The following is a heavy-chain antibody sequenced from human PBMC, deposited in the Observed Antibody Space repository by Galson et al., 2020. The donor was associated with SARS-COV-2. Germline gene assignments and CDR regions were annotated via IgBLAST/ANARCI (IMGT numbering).Heavy chain of an antibody. Sequence: ETSETLSLTCTVSGGSISSGDYYWSWIRQPPGKGLEWIGYIYYSGSAYYNPSLKSRVTISVDTSKNRFSLNVNSVTAADTAVYYCARVKYESSGRSFDSWGQGTLVTVSS. D-gene: IGHD3-22*01. CDR1: GGSISSGDYY. CDR3: ARVKYESSGRSFDS. J-gene: IGHJ4*02. CDR2: IYYSGSA. V-gene: IGHV4-30-4*01.